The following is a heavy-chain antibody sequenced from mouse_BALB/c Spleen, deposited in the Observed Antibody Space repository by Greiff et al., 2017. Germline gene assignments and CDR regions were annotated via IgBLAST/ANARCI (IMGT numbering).Heavy chain of an antibody. CDR2: ISYSGST. CDR3: ATYVNYAYFDY. J-gene: IGHJ2*01. CDR1: GYSITSDYA. Sequence: EVQLQQSGPGLVKPSQSLSLTCTVTGYSITSDYAWNWIRQFPGNKLEWMGYISYSGSTSYNPSLKSRISITRDTSKNQFFLQLNSVTTEDTATYYCATYVNYAYFDYWGQGTTLTVSS. V-gene: IGHV3-2*02. D-gene: IGHD2-1*01.